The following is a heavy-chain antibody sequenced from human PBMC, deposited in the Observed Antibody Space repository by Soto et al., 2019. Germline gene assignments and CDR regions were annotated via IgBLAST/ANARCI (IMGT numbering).Heavy chain of an antibody. V-gene: IGHV4-4*07. CDR3: ASGRLVSRYYGLDV. CDR2: IFTSGNT. CDR1: GGSMNDYY. D-gene: IGHD6-6*01. J-gene: IGHJ6*02. Sequence: SETLSLTYTVSGGSMNDYYWSWIRQPAGKGLEWIGRIFTSGNTNYNPSLRSRLTMSADTSTNQVSLRLTSVTAADTAVYYCASGRLVSRYYGLDVWGQGTTVTVSS.